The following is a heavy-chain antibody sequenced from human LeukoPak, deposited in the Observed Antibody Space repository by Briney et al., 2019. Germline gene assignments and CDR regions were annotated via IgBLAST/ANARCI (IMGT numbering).Heavy chain of an antibody. J-gene: IGHJ4*02. Sequence: QSGGSLRLSCAASGFTFNSYATSWVRQAPGKGLEWVSGISGSGDRTYYADSVKGRFTISRDNSKNTLYLQMNSLRAEDTAVYYCARDSGYDYVWGSYRPSTLFDYWGQGTLVTVSS. V-gene: IGHV3-23*01. D-gene: IGHD3-16*02. CDR1: GFTFNSYA. CDR2: ISGSGDRT. CDR3: ARDSGYDYVWGSYRPSTLFDY.